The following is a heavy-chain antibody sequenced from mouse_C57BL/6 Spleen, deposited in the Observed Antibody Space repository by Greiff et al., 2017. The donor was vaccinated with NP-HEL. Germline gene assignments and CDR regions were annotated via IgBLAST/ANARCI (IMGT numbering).Heavy chain of an antibody. V-gene: IGHV1-42*01. CDR2: INPSTGGT. D-gene: IGHD3-2*02. CDR1: GYSFTGYY. J-gene: IGHJ4*01. Sequence: EVQLVESGPELVKPGASVKISCKASGYSFTGYYMNWVKQSPEKSLEWIGEINPSTGGTTYNQKFKAKATLTVDKSSSTAYMQLKSLTSEDSAVYCCSSLIRTAMDYWGQGTSVTVSS. CDR3: SSLIRTAMDY.